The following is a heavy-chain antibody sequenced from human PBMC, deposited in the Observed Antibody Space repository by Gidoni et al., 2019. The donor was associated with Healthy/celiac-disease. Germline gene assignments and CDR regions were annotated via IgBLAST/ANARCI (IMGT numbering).Heavy chain of an antibody. CDR2: ISGSGGST. D-gene: IGHD4-17*01. CDR3: AKGRESTVVTPRYYYYGMDV. V-gene: IGHV3-23*01. J-gene: IGHJ6*02. CDR1: GFTFSRYA. Sequence: EVQLLESGGGLVQPGGSLRLSCAASGFTFSRYAMRWVRQAPGKGLEWVSAISGSGGSTYYADSVKGRFTISRDNSKNTLYLQMNSLRAEDTAVYYCAKGRESTVVTPRYYYYGMDVWGQGTTVTVSS.